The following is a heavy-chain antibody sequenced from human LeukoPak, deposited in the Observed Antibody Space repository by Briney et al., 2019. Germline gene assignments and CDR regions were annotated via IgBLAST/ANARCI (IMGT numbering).Heavy chain of an antibody. D-gene: IGHD2-2*01. CDR2: INPNSGGT. Sequence: ASVKVSCKASGYTFTGYYMHWVRQAPGQGLEWMGWINPNSGGTNYAQKFQRWVTMTRDTSISTAYMELSRLRSDDTAVYYCARAQRWDCSSTSCYFDYWGQGTLVTVAS. CDR1: GYTFTGYY. J-gene: IGHJ4*02. CDR3: ARAQRWDCSSTSCYFDY. V-gene: IGHV1-2*04.